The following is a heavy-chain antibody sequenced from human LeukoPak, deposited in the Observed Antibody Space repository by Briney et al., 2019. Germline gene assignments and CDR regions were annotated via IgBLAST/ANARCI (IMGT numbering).Heavy chain of an antibody. CDR3: ARRAGYSSSPFDY. D-gene: IGHD6-13*01. V-gene: IGHV5-51*01. Sequence: GESLKISCKGSGYSFTSYWIGWVRQMPGKGLEWMGIIYPCDSDTRYSPSFQGQVTISADRSISTAYLQWSSLKASDTAMYYCARRAGYSSSPFDYWGQGTLVTVSS. CDR2: IYPCDSDT. J-gene: IGHJ4*02. CDR1: GYSFTSYW.